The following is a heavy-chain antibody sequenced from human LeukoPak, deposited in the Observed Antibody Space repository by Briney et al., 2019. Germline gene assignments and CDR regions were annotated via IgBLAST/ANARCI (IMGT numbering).Heavy chain of an antibody. CDR1: GYTFTSSG. Sequence: ASVKVSCKASGYTFTSSGISWVRQAPGQGLEWMGWISAYNGNTNYAQKLQGRVTMTTDTSTSTAYMELRSLRSDDTAVYYCARWGPSGQKRWYFDLWGRGTLVTVSS. CDR2: ISAYNGNT. J-gene: IGHJ2*01. D-gene: IGHD2-15*01. V-gene: IGHV1-18*01. CDR3: ARWGPSGQKRWYFDL.